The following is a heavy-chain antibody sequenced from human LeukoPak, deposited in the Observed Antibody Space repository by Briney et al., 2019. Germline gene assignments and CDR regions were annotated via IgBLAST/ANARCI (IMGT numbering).Heavy chain of an antibody. CDR2: IYTSGST. V-gene: IGHV4-4*07. CDR3: ARWVGTITPYYYGMDV. Sequence: SETLSLTCTVSGGSISSYYWSWIRQPAGKGLEWIGRIYTSGSTNYNPSLKSRVTMSVDTSKNQFSLKLSSVTAADTAVYYCARWVGTITPYYYGMDVWGQGTTVTVSS. D-gene: IGHD5-24*01. CDR1: GGSISSYY. J-gene: IGHJ6*02.